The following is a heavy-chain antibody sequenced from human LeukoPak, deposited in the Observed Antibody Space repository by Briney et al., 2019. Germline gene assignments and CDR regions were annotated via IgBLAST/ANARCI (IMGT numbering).Heavy chain of an antibody. V-gene: IGHV3-23*01. Sequence: PGGSLRLSCAASGFTFSSYAMSWVRQAPGKGLEWVSAISGSGGSTYYADSMKGRFTISRDNSKNTLYLQMNSLRAEDTAVYYCAKRAGDYIYYYGMDVWGQGTTVTVSS. CDR2: ISGSGGST. J-gene: IGHJ6*02. D-gene: IGHD4-17*01. CDR3: AKRAGDYIYYYGMDV. CDR1: GFTFSSYA.